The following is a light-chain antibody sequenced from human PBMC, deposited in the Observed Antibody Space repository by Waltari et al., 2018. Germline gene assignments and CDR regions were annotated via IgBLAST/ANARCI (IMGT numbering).Light chain of an antibody. V-gene: IGLV1-40*01. CDR1: SPNTGAGNA. CDR3: QSYDSRLTAWV. CDR2: RNT. J-gene: IGLJ3*02. Sequence: SLLTQPPSPSGAPGQRVPISCTXDSPNTGAGNAVNWYQQIPGTAPRLLMSRNTDRPAGVPERFSGSKSGTSASLAITGLQAEDEAAYYCQSYDSRLTAWVFGGGTKVTVL.